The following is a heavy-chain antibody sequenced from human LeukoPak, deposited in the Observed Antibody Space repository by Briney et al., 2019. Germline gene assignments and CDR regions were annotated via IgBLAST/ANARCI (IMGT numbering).Heavy chain of an antibody. CDR3: AKDLNRGLHDY. V-gene: IGHV3-30*18. CDR1: GLTFSSYG. Sequence: GGSLRLSCAASGLTFSSYGMHWVRQAPGKGLEWVAVVSYDGSKYYADSVKGRFTIYRDNSKNTLYLQMSSLRAEDTAVYYCAKDLNRGLHDYWGQGTLVTVSS. J-gene: IGHJ4*02. CDR2: VSYDGSK. D-gene: IGHD2-21*01.